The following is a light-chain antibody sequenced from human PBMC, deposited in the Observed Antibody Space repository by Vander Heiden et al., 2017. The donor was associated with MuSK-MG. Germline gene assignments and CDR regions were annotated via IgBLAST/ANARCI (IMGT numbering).Light chain of an antibody. V-gene: IGLV1-44*01. CDR1: SSNIGSTT. Sequence: QSVLTQPPSASGTPGQRVTIPCSGSSSNIGSTTVNWYQQLPGTAPKLLIYSNNRRPSGVPDRFSGSKSGASASLAISGLQSEDEADDYCAAWDDSLNGGVFGGGTKLTVL. CDR2: SNN. J-gene: IGLJ2*01. CDR3: AAWDDSLNGGV.